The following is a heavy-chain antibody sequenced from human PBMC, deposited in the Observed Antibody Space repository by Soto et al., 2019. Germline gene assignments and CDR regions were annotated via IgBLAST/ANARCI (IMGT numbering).Heavy chain of an antibody. CDR3: ASLHPYYDSSVFSYWSAP. V-gene: IGHV1-69*06. Sequence: QVQLVQSGAEVKKPGSSVKVSCKASGGTFSSYAISWVRQAPGQGLEWMGGIIPIFGTANYAQKFQGRVTIPGDKSTSTAYVGLGSLRFEDTAVYYCASLHPYYDSSVFSYWSAPWGQGTLVTVSS. J-gene: IGHJ5*02. D-gene: IGHD3-22*01. CDR2: IIPIFGTA. CDR1: GGTFSSYA.